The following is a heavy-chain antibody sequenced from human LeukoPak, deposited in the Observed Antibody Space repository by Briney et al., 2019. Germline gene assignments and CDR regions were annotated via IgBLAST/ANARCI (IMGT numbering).Heavy chain of an antibody. CDR3: AKEGTPQVSTWYDL. V-gene: IGHV3-30*18. CDR2: ISYEGGTQ. D-gene: IGHD3-10*01. Sequence: GMSLRLSCAASGVTLSPYGMHWVRQAPGKGLAWVAVISYEGGTQHYADSVKGRFIISRDNPRNTLYLQMNILRTEDTAVYYWAKEGTPQVSTWYDLWGQGTQVIVSS. J-gene: IGHJ5*02. CDR1: GVTLSPYG.